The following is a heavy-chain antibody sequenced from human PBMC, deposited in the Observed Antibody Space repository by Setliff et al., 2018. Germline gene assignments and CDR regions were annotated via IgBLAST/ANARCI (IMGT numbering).Heavy chain of an antibody. Sequence: SETLSLTCTVSGGSINSGGFYWSWLRQPAGKRLEWIGHFHSSGATDYNLSLKSRVTISLDTSKNQFSLKLTSVTAADTAVYFCARESATLGEFPLYYFDYWGQGIPVTVSS. D-gene: IGHD3-10*01. CDR3: ARESATLGEFPLYYFDY. CDR2: FHSSGAT. V-gene: IGHV4-61*09. J-gene: IGHJ4*02. CDR1: GGSINSGGFY.